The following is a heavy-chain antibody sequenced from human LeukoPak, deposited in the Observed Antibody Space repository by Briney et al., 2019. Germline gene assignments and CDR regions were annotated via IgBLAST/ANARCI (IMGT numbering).Heavy chain of an antibody. CDR3: VRRRYNYGFDS. CDR1: GDSISGSNW. D-gene: IGHD5-18*01. CDR2: VYHSGST. V-gene: IGHV4-4*02. Sequence: GTLSLTCDVSGDSISGSNWWNWVRQPPGKGLEWIGGVYHSGSTNYNPSLKSRVTMSVDKSKNQFSLELRSVTAADTAVFYCVRRRYNYGFDSWGQGTLVTVSS. J-gene: IGHJ4*02.